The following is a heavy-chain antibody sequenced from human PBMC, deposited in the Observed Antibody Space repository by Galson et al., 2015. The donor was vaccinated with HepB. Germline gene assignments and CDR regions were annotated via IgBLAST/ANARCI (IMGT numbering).Heavy chain of an antibody. D-gene: IGHD1-26*01. CDR1: GFTFSNHG. CDR3: ARDRVGI. V-gene: IGHV3-23*01. Sequence: SLRLSCAASGFTFSNHGMRWVRQAPGKGLEWVPDTSGSGDTTHYADSVKGRFTISRDNSKNTLYLQMNSLRAEDTAVYYCARDRVGIWGQGALVTVSS. CDR2: TSGSGDTT. J-gene: IGHJ4*02.